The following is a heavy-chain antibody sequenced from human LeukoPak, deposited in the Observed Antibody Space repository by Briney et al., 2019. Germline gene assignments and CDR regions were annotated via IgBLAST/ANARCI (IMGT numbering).Heavy chain of an antibody. CDR3: AKDRLSSGYV. D-gene: IGHD3-22*01. V-gene: IGHV3-23*01. Sequence: GGSLRLSCAASGFTFSGYAMSWVRQAPGKWLEWVSAISGSGGSTYYAASVKGRFTISRDNSKNTLYLQMNSLRAEDTAVYYCAKDRLSSGYVWGQGTMVTVSS. CDR1: GFTFSGYA. J-gene: IGHJ3*01. CDR2: ISGSGGST.